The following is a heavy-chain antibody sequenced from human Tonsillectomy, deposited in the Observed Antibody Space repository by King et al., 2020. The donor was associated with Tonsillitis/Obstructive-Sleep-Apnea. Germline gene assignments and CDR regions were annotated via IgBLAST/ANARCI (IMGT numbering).Heavy chain of an antibody. CDR2: ISGDGNST. CDR1: GFTFEDYA. V-gene: IGHV3-43*02. CDR3: SKDIIDSSDYYVRE. Sequence: VQLVQSGGGVVQPGGSLRLSCAASGFTFEDYAMHGVRQAPGKGLEWVSLISGDGNSTYYADSVKGRFTISRDNSKNSLYLQMSSLRTEDTAFYYCSKDIIDSSDYYVREWGQGTLVTVSS. J-gene: IGHJ4*02. D-gene: IGHD3-22*01.